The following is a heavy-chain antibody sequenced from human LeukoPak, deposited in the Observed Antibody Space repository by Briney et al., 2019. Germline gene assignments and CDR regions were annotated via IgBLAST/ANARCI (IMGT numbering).Heavy chain of an antibody. V-gene: IGHV4-61*02. J-gene: IGHJ5*02. D-gene: IGHD3-16*01. CDR1: GGSISSGSYY. CDR2: IYTSGST. CDR3: ARGLIPGDWSDP. Sequence: SETLSLTCTVSGGSISSGSYYWSWIRQPAGKGLEWIGRIYTSGSTNYNPSLKSRVTISVDTSKNQFSLKLSSVTAADTAVYYCARGLIPGDWSDPWGQGTLVTVSS.